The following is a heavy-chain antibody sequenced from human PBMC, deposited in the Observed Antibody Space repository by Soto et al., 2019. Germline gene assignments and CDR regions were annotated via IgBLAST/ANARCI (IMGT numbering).Heavy chain of an antibody. CDR2: INAGNGNT. V-gene: IGHV1-3*01. J-gene: IGHJ5*02. CDR3: AREDYNWNYDQVFDP. Sequence: QVPLVQSGAEVKKPGASVKVSCKASGYTFTSYAMHWVRQAPGQRLEWMGWINAGNGNTKYSQKFQGRVTITRDTSASTAYMELSSLRSEDTAVYYCAREDYNWNYDQVFDPWGQGTLVTVSS. D-gene: IGHD1-7*01. CDR1: GYTFTSYA.